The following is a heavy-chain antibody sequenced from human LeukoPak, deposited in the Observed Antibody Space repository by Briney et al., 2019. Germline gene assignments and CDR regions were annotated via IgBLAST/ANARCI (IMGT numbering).Heavy chain of an antibody. CDR3: ARHGASITIFGVVITEFDY. V-gene: IGHV4-39*01. CDR2: IYYSGST. CDR1: GGSISSSSYY. D-gene: IGHD3-3*01. Sequence: SETLSLTCTVSGGSISSSSYYWGWIRQPPGKGLEWIGSIYYSGSTYYNPSLKSRVTMSVDTSKNQFSLKLSSVTAADTAVYYCARHGASITIFGVVITEFDYWGQGTLVTVSS. J-gene: IGHJ4*02.